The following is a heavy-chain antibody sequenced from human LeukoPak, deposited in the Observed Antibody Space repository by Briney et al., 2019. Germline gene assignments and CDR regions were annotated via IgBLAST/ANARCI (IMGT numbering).Heavy chain of an antibody. CDR2: ISAYNSDT. D-gene: IGHD4-17*01. CDR3: ARSPAYGEEGDLFDY. Sequence: ASVKVSCKASGYTFTTYGISWVRQAPGQRLEWMGWISAYNSDTNYAQKLQGRVTMTTDASTSTAYMELRSLRSDDTAVYYCARSPAYGEEGDLFDYWGQGTLVTVSS. V-gene: IGHV1-18*01. J-gene: IGHJ4*02. CDR1: GYTFTTYG.